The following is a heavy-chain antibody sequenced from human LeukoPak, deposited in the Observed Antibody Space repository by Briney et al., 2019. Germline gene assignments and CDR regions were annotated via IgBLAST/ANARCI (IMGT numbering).Heavy chain of an antibody. CDR3: ARGTGSGWYYVAY. J-gene: IGHJ4*02. Sequence: GGSLRLSCAASGFTFSDYYMSWIRQAPGKGLEWVSCISSSRSYTNYADSVKGRFTISRDNAKNSLQLEMNSLRAEDTAVYYCARGTGSGWYYVAYWGQGTLVTVSS. V-gene: IGHV3-11*05. CDR2: ISSSRSYT. D-gene: IGHD6-19*01. CDR1: GFTFSDYY.